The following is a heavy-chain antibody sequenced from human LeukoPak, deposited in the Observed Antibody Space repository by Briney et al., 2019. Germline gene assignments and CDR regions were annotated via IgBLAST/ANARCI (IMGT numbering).Heavy chain of an antibody. Sequence: SETLSLTCTVSGGSISSSSYYWGCIRQPPGKGLECIGYIYYSGSTNYNPSLKSRVTISVDTSKNQFSLKLSSVTAADTAVYYCARLGSAARLYFQHWGQGTLVTVSS. V-gene: IGHV4-61*05. CDR2: IYYSGST. J-gene: IGHJ1*01. D-gene: IGHD6-6*01. CDR3: ARLGSAARLYFQH. CDR1: GGSISSSSYY.